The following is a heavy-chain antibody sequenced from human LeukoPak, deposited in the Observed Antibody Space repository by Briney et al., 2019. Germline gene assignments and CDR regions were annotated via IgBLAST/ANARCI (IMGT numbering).Heavy chain of an antibody. CDR3: ARGRGRLTPMVY. CDR2: INPSDGST. D-gene: IGHD5-18*01. J-gene: IGHJ4*02. Sequence: ASVKVSCKASGYTFTRYHIHWVRQAPGQGLEWMGIINPSDGSTSYAQKFQGRLTMTRDTSTSTVYMEVSSLRSEDTAVYHCARGRGRLTPMVYWGQGTLVTVSS. V-gene: IGHV1-46*01. CDR1: GYTFTRYH.